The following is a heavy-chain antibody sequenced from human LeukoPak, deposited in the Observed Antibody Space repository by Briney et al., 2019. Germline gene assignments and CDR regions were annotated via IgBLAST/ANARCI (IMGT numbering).Heavy chain of an antibody. CDR1: GGSFSGYY. CDR3: ARHRGDFDWLPYYFDY. V-gene: IGHV4-34*01. D-gene: IGHD3-9*01. Sequence: PSETLSLTCAVFGGSFSGYYWSWIRQPPGKGLEWIGRINHSGSTNYNPSLKSRVTISVGTSKNQFSLKLSSVTAADTAVYYCARHRGDFDWLPYYFDYWGQGTLVTVSS. CDR2: INHSGST. J-gene: IGHJ4*02.